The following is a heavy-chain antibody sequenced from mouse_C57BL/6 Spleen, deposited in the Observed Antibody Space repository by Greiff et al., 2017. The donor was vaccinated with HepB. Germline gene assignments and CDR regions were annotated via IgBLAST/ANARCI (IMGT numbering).Heavy chain of an antibody. V-gene: IGHV1-26*01. D-gene: IGHD1-1*01. CDR1: GYTFTDYY. Sequence: EVQLQQSGPELVKPGASVKISCKASGYTFTDYYMNWVKQSHGKSLEWIGDINPNNGGTSYNQKFKGKATLTVDKSSSTAYMELRILTSEDSAVYYCASHIYDYGSSPFDYWGQGTTLTVSS. CDR3: ASHIYDYGSSPFDY. J-gene: IGHJ2*01. CDR2: INPNNGGT.